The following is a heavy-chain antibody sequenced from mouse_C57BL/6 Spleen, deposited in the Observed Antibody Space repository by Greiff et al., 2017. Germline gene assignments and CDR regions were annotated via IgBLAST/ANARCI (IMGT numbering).Heavy chain of an antibody. V-gene: IGHV5-4*03. J-gene: IGHJ1*03. Sequence: EVKVVESGGGLVKPGGSLKLSCAASGFTFSSYAMSWVRQTPEKRLEWVATISDGGSYTYYPDNVKGRFTISRDNAKNNLYLQMSHLKSEDTAMYYCARGPWYFDVWGTGTTVTVSS. CDR3: ARGPWYFDV. CDR1: GFTFSSYA. CDR2: ISDGGSYT.